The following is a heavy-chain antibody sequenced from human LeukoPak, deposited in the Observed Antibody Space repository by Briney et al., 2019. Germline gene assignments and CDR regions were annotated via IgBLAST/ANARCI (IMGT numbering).Heavy chain of an antibody. D-gene: IGHD6-13*01. Sequence: SETLSLTCAVYGGSFSGYYWSWIRQPPGKGLEWMGEINHSGSTNYNASLKSRVTISVETSKNKFSLTLSSVTAADTAVYYCARVGSSWPRDAFDIWGQGTMVTVS. CDR2: INHSGST. V-gene: IGHV4-34*01. CDR3: ARVGSSWPRDAFDI. J-gene: IGHJ3*02. CDR1: GGSFSGYY.